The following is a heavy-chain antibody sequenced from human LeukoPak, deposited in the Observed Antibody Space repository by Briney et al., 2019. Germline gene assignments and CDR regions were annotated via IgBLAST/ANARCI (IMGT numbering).Heavy chain of an antibody. CDR1: GGSISSGGYY. J-gene: IGHJ4*02. Sequence: PSQTLSLTCTVSGGSISSGGYYWSWVRQPPGKGLEWIGEIYHSGNTNYNPSLKSRVTISVDKSKNQFSLKLSSVTAADTAVYYCAVKSIAAPGDCWGQGTLVTVSS. V-gene: IGHV4-30-2*01. CDR3: AVKSIAAPGDC. D-gene: IGHD6-13*01. CDR2: IYHSGNT.